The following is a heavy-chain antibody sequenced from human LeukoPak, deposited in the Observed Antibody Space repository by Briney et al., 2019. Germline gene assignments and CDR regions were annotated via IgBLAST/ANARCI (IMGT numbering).Heavy chain of an antibody. V-gene: IGHV1-18*01. J-gene: IGHJ4*02. CDR1: GYTFTSYG. Sequence: ASVKVSCKASGYTFTSYGISWVRQAPGQGLEWMGWISAYNGNTNCAQKLQGRVTMTTDTSTSTAYMELGSLRSDDTAVYYCARGAKTIAVAGTPPGYWGQGTLVTVSS. CDR3: ARGAKTIAVAGTPPGY. CDR2: ISAYNGNT. D-gene: IGHD6-19*01.